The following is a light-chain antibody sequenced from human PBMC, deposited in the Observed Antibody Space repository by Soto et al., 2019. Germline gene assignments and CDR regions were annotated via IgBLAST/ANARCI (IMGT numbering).Light chain of an antibody. CDR2: EVN. Sequence: QSVLTQPPSASGSPGQSVTISCTGSSSDVGGYNYVSWYQQHPGKAPKLMICEVNKRPSGVPNRFSGSKSGNTASLTVSGLQAEDEAEYYCSSYEGSNNLVLFGGGTQLTVL. V-gene: IGLV2-8*01. CDR3: SSYEGSNNLVL. CDR1: SSDVGGYNY. J-gene: IGLJ2*01.